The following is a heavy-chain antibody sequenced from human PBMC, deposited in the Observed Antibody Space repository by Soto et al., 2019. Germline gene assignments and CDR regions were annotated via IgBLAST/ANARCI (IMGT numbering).Heavy chain of an antibody. Sequence: ASVKVSCKASGGTFNTYTFSWVRQAPGQGLEWMGSILPIMGSVNYAHDFRGRLSITADPSTTTAYMELTSLTSHDTAMYYCARIPRYSYATSDPLDNWGQGTLVAVSS. CDR1: GGTFNTYT. V-gene: IGHV1-69*08. D-gene: IGHD2-15*01. J-gene: IGHJ4*02. CDR3: ARIPRYSYATSDPLDN. CDR2: ILPIMGSV.